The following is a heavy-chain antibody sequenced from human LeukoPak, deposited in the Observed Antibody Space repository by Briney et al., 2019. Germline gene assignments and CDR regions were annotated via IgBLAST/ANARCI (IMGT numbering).Heavy chain of an antibody. V-gene: IGHV5-51*01. J-gene: IGHJ6*02. CDR1: GYRFTDYW. D-gene: IGHD1-7*01. Sequence: GESMKISCKGSGYRFTDYWIGWVRQMPGKGLEWMGTIYPGDSDTRYSPSFQGQVTISADKSINTAHLQWSSLKASDTAMYYCARGAAGTTPDYYYFGLDVWGQGTTVRVSS. CDR3: ARGAAGTTPDYYYFGLDV. CDR2: IYPGDSDT.